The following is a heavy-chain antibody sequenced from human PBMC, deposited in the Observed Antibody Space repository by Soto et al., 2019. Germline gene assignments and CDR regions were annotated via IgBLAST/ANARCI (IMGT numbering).Heavy chain of an antibody. D-gene: IGHD2-15*01. Sequence: GGSLRLSCAASGFTFSSYSMNWVRQAPGKGLEWVSSISSSSSYIYYADSVKGRFTISRDNAKNSLYLQMNSLRAEDTAVYYCARGRGCSGGSCYPGYYYYYMDVWGKGTTVTVSS. CDR1: GFTFSSYS. CDR3: ARGRGCSGGSCYPGYYYYYMDV. J-gene: IGHJ6*03. CDR2: ISSSSSYI. V-gene: IGHV3-21*01.